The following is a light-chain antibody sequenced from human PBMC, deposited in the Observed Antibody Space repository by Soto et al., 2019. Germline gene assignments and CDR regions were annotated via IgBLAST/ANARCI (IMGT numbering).Light chain of an antibody. V-gene: IGKV1-8*01. CDR1: QGISSY. J-gene: IGKJ1*01. Sequence: ITMSQSPSSLSASPGDRVTITCRASQGISSYLAWYQQKPGKAPKLLIYAASTLQSGVPSRFSGSGSGTDFTLTISCLQSEDFATYYCQQYYSYPRTFGQRTMV. CDR2: AAS. CDR3: QQYYSYPRT.